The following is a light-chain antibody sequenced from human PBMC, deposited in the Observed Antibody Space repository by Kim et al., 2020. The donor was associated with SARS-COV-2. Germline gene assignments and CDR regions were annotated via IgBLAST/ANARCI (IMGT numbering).Light chain of an antibody. CDR1: RDISKN. V-gene: IGKV1-33*01. Sequence: DIQMTQSPSYLTASVGDRVTITCQASRDISKNLKWYQQKPGKAPKVLIYDASNVQTGVPSRFSGSGSGTDFTLVITSLQPEDVATYYCQQFDKLSLSFGGGTKVDIK. J-gene: IGKJ4*01. CDR2: DAS. CDR3: QQFDKLSLS.